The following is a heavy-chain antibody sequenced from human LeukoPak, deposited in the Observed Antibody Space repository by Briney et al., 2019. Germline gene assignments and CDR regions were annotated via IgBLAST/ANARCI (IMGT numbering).Heavy chain of an antibody. D-gene: IGHD2-2*01. CDR2: INPNSGGT. CDR1: GYTFNDYC. Sequence: ASVKVSCKASGYTFNDYCLHWVRQAPGQGLEWMGWINPNSGGTNYAQKFQGRVTLTRDTSMSTAYMEISRLTSDDTAVYYCAIGNLEASWGSPGDYWGQGTLVTVSS. J-gene: IGHJ4*02. V-gene: IGHV1-2*02. CDR3: AIGNLEASWGSPGDY.